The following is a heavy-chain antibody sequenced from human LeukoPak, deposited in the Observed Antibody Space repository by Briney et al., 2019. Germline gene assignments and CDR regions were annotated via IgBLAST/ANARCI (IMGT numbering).Heavy chain of an antibody. Sequence: SETLSLTCTVSGYSISSDYYWGWIRQPPGKGLEWIGSISHSGSTYYNPSLKSRVTISLDTSKNQFSLKLSSVTAADTAVYYCAHTLMGEWLDYWGQGTLVTVSS. V-gene: IGHV4-38-2*02. CDR3: AHTLMGEWLDY. D-gene: IGHD3-16*01. CDR2: ISHSGST. CDR1: GYSISSDYY. J-gene: IGHJ4*02.